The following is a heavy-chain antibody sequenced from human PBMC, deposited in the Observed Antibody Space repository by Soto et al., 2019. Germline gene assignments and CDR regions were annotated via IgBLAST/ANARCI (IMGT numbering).Heavy chain of an antibody. V-gene: IGHV3-73*01. CDR1: GVTFSGSA. Sequence: GGSXSLACAASGVTFSGSAMHGVRQASGKGLELVGRIRSKANSYATAYAASVKVRFTISRDDSKNTAYLKMNSLKKEETAVYYCNRHVRSLGYCSAGSSYIDDFDIWGQGPMVTVS. J-gene: IGHJ3*02. CDR3: NRHVRSLGYCSAGSSYIDDFDI. CDR2: IRSKANSYAT. D-gene: IGHD2-15*01.